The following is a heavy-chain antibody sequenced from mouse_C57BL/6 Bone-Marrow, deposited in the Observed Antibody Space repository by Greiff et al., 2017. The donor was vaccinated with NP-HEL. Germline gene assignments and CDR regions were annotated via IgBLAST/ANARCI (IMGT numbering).Heavy chain of an antibody. V-gene: IGHV1-78*01. J-gene: IGHJ4*01. Sequence: QVQLKQSDAELVKPGASVKISCKVSGYTFTDHSIHWMKQRPEQGLEWIGYIYPRDGSPKYNEKFKGKATLTADKSSSNAYMQLNSLTSEDSAVYFCARPVVAPYYAMDYWGQGTSVTVSS. CDR1: GYTFTDHS. CDR2: IYPRDGSP. D-gene: IGHD1-1*01. CDR3: ARPVVAPYYAMDY.